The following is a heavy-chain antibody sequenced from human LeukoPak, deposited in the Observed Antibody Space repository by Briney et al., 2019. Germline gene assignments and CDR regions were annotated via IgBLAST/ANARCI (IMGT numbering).Heavy chain of an antibody. CDR3: ARTLWQYYFDY. J-gene: IGHJ4*02. Sequence: TSETLSLTCTVSGGSISSYYWSWIRQPPGKGLEWIGYIYYSGSTNYNPSLKSRVSLSLDTSKNQFSLKLRSVTAADTAVYFCARTLWQYYFDYWGQGTLVTVSS. CDR2: IYYSGST. CDR1: GGSISSYY. D-gene: IGHD3-10*01. V-gene: IGHV4-59*12.